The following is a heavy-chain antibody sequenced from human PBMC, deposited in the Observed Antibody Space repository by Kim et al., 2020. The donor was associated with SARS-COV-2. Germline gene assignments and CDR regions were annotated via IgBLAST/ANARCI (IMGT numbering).Heavy chain of an antibody. Sequence: SETLSLTCTVSGGSLSSYYWSWIRQPPGKGLEWIGYIYYSRSTNYNPSLKSRVTVSVDTSKNQFSLKLSSVTAADTAVYYCARGFIAAAGTLWFDPWGQGTLVTVSS. CDR3: ARGFIAAAGTLWFDP. J-gene: IGHJ5*02. CDR1: GGSLSSYY. CDR2: IYYSRST. V-gene: IGHV4-59*08. D-gene: IGHD6-13*01.